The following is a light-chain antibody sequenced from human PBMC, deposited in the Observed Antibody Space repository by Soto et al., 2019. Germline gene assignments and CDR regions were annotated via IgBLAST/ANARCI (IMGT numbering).Light chain of an antibody. CDR3: LLSYGGTYV. Sequence: QTVVTQEPSLTVSPGGTVTLTCASSTGPVSRGYYPNWFQQKPGQDPRALIYDTGIKHSWTPGRFSGSLLGGKAVLTLSGAQPEDEAEYYCLLSYGGTYVFGPGTKLTVL. J-gene: IGLJ1*01. CDR2: DTG. V-gene: IGLV7-43*01. CDR1: TGPVSRGYY.